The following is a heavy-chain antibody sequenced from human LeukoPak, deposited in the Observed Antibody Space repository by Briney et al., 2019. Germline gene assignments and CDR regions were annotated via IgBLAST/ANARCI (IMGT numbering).Heavy chain of an antibody. Sequence: SETLSLTCTASGGSISSYYWSWIRQPPGKGLEWIGYIYYGGSTNYNPSLKSRVTISVDTSKKQFSLKLSSVAAADTAVYCCARDLVVTPYYYDSSGYGHAFDIWGQGTMVTVSS. CDR3: ARDLVVTPYYYDSSGYGHAFDI. CDR2: IYYGGST. V-gene: IGHV4-59*01. CDR1: GGSISSYY. J-gene: IGHJ3*02. D-gene: IGHD3-22*01.